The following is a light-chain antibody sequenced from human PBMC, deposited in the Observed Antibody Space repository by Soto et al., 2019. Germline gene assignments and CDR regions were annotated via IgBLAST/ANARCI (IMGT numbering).Light chain of an antibody. CDR3: QHYNSYSEA. CDR2: KAS. CDR1: QTISSW. Sequence: DIQMTQSPSTLSGSVGDRVTITCRASQTISSWLAWYQQKPGKAPKLLIYKASTLKSGVPSRFSSSGSGTEFTLTISSLQPDDFATYYCQHYNSYSEAFAQGTKVELK. J-gene: IGKJ1*01. V-gene: IGKV1-5*03.